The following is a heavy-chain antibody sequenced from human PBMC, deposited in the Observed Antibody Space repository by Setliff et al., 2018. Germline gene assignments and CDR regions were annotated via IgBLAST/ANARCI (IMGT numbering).Heavy chain of an antibody. CDR1: GGSISTYY. V-gene: IGHV4-59*01. CDR3: ARGAYIGLDY. CDR2: IYYSGTT. J-gene: IGHJ4*02. Sequence: PSETLSLTCTVSGGSISTYYWTWIRQPPGKALEWIGYIYYSGTTNYSPSLKSRVTISIDMSKNQFSLKLNSVTAADTAVYYCARGAYIGLDYWGQGTQVTVSS. D-gene: IGHD4-4*01.